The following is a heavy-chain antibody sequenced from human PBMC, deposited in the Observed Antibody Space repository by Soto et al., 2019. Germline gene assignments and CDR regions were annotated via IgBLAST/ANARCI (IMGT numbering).Heavy chain of an antibody. CDR3: ARDPVDGAIFGVDYGMDV. D-gene: IGHD3-3*01. Sequence: LRLSCAASGFTFSSYSMNWVRQAPGKGLEWVSYISSSSSTIYYADSVKGRFTISRDNAKNSLYLQMNSLRDEDTAVYYCARDPVDGAIFGVDYGMDVWGQGTTVTVSS. CDR1: GFTFSSYS. J-gene: IGHJ6*02. V-gene: IGHV3-48*02. CDR2: ISSSSSTI.